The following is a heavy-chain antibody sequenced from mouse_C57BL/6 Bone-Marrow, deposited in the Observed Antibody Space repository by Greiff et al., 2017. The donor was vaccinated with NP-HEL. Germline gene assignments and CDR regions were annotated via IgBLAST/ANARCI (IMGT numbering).Heavy chain of an antibody. CDR1: GYTFTSYG. D-gene: IGHD1-1*01. CDR3: ANDYGSSGY. Sequence: VKLVESGAELARPGASVKLSCKASGYTFTSYGISWVKQRTGQGLEWIGEIYPRSGNTYYTEKFKGKATLTADKSSSTAYMELRSLTSEDAAVYFCANDYGSSGYWGQGTTLTVSS. CDR2: IYPRSGNT. J-gene: IGHJ2*01. V-gene: IGHV1-81*01.